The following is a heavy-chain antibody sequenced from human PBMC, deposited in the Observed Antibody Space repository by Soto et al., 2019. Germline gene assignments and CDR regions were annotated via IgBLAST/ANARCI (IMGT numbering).Heavy chain of an antibody. Sequence: EVQLLESGGGLVQPGGSLRLSCAASGFTFSSYAMSWVRQAPGKGLEWVSAISGSGGSTYYADSVKGLFTISRDNSKNTLYLQMNSLRAEDTAVYYCANGGKLEPVYYWGQGTLVTVSS. CDR2: ISGSGGST. D-gene: IGHD1-1*01. V-gene: IGHV3-23*01. CDR3: ANGGKLEPVYY. J-gene: IGHJ4*02. CDR1: GFTFSSYA.